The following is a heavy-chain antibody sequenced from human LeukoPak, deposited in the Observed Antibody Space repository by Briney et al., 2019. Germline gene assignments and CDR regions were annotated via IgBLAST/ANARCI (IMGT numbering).Heavy chain of an antibody. CDR1: GGSISGYY. CDR2: IYTSGST. J-gene: IGHJ6*03. V-gene: IGHV4-4*09. Sequence: SETLSLTCTVSGGSISGYYWSWIRQPPGKGLEWIGYIYTSGSTNYNPSLKSRVTISVDTSKNQFSLKLSSVTAADTAVYYCARRMGIAVAGTQDYYYYYMDVWGKGTTVTVSS. CDR3: ARRMGIAVAGTQDYYYYYMDV. D-gene: IGHD6-19*01.